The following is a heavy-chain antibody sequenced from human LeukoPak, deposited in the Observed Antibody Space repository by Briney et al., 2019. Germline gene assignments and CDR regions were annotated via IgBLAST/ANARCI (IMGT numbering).Heavy chain of an antibody. D-gene: IGHD4-23*01. J-gene: IGHJ3*02. Sequence: GGSLRLSCAASGFTFSNYWMSWVRQAPGKGLEWVANIKQDGSEKYYVDSVKGRFTISRDNAKNSLYVQMNSLRAEGTAVYYCARWPLVSDALHIWGQGQWSPSLQ. V-gene: IGHV3-7*01. CDR2: IKQDGSEK. CDR1: GFTFSNYW. CDR3: ARWPLVSDALHI.